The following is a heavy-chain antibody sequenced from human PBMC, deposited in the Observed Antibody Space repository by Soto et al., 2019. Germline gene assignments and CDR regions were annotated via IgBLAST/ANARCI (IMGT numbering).Heavy chain of an antibody. V-gene: IGHV4-61*01. CDR1: GGSVSSGSYY. CDR3: ARIVLYGDYVWFDP. CDR2: IYYSGHT. J-gene: IGHJ5*02. Sequence: PSETLSLTCTVSGGSVSSGSYYWSWIRQPPGKGLEWIGYIYYSGHTNYNPSLKSRVTISVDTSKNQFSLKLNSVTAADTAVYYCARIVLYGDYVWFDPWGQGTLVTVSS. D-gene: IGHD4-17*01.